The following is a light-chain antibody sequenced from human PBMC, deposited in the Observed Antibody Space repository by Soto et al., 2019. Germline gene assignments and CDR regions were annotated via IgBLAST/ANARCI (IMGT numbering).Light chain of an antibody. J-gene: IGKJ1*01. CDR2: AAS. CDR3: QQSYSAPWT. V-gene: IGKV1-39*01. CDR1: QSISTY. Sequence: DIQMTQSPSSLSASVGDRVTITCRASQSISTYLNWYQHKPGKAPKLLIYAASNLQSGVPSRFSGSGSGTDFTLTISSLQPEDVATYYCQQSYSAPWTFGQGAKVEI.